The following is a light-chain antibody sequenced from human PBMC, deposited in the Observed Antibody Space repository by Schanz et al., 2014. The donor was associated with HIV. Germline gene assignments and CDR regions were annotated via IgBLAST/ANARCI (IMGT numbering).Light chain of an antibody. CDR3: TSYTTNRTVA. CDR2: EVT. J-gene: IGLJ2*01. Sequence: QSVLTQPPSASGSPGQSVTISCTGTNSDIGGFNFVSWYRQHPGRAPKLIIYEVTKRPSGVPARFSGSKSDNTASLTISGLQPDDEADYYCTSYTTNRTVAFGGGTKPPVL. V-gene: IGLV2-8*01. CDR1: NSDIGGFNF.